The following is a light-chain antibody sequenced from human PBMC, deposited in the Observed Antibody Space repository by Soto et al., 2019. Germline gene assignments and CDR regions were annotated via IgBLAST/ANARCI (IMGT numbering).Light chain of an antibody. J-gene: IGLJ7*01. Sequence: QSVLTQPPSASGSPGQSVTISCTGTSSDVGGYNYVSWYQQYPGRAPKLMIYEVTNRPSGVPDRFSGSKSGNTASLTVSGLQADDEADYYCSSYAASNNFYFVFGGGTQLTVL. CDR2: EVT. CDR1: SSDVGGYNY. V-gene: IGLV2-8*01. CDR3: SSYAASNNFYFV.